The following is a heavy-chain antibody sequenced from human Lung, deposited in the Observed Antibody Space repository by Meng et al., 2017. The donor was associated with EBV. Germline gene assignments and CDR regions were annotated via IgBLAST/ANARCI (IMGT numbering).Heavy chain of an antibody. Sequence: LLVKSGCELKTPGSSVKVVCKAAGYTFTRHAINWVRQAPAQGLEWMGWMNTKTGNPTYAQGFTGRFVFSVDTSVSTAYLQISSLKAEDTAVYYCGTLKYTSGFYGPAYWGQGALVTVSS. V-gene: IGHV7-4-1*02. D-gene: IGHD6-19*01. CDR2: MNTKTGNP. CDR1: GYTFTRHA. CDR3: GTLKYTSGFYGPAY. J-gene: IGHJ4*02.